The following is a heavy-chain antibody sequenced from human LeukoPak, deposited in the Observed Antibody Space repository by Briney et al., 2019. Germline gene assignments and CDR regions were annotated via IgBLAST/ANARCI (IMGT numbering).Heavy chain of an antibody. CDR3: ARHPSSTYFDY. V-gene: IGHV4-38-2*01. J-gene: IGHJ4*02. CDR2: IYHSGNT. CDR1: GYSISSGYY. Sequence: SETLSLTCAVSGYSISSGYYWGWMRQPPGKGLEWIGSIYHSGNTYYNPSLKSRVTISVDTSKNQFSLRLSSVTAADTAVYYCARHPSSTYFDYWGQGALVTVSS.